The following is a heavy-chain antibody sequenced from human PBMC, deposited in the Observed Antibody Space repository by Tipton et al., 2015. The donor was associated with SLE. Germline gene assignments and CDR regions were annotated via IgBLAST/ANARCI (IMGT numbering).Heavy chain of an antibody. J-gene: IGHJ4*02. CDR3: AREIGGYNPI. CDR2: INHSGIT. D-gene: IGHD5-24*01. Sequence: TLSLTCAVYGGSFSGYYWSWIRQPPGKGLEWIGEINHSGITNYNPSLKSRVTTSVDTSKNQFSLKLSSVTAADTAVYYCAREIGGYNPIWGQGTLVTVSS. CDR1: GGSFSGYY. V-gene: IGHV4-34*01.